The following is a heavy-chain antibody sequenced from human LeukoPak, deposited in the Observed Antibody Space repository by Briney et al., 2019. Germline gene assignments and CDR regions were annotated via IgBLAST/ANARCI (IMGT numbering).Heavy chain of an antibody. V-gene: IGHV3-73*01. D-gene: IGHD5-24*01. CDR3: ATSSNAYNDH. CDR2: IRNKANNYAT. CDR1: GFTFSGFS. J-gene: IGHJ4*02. Sequence: GGSLKLSCAASGFTFSGFSLHWVRQASGKGLEWVGRIRNKANNYATTYAASVRGRFTISRDDSKNTAYLQMNSLKTEDTALYYCATSSNAYNDHWGQGTLVAVSS.